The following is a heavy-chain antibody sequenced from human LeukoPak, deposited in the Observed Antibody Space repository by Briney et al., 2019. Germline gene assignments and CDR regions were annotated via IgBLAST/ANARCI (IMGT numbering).Heavy chain of an antibody. V-gene: IGHV1-18*01. J-gene: IGHJ5*02. CDR2: ISAYNGNT. Sequence: PGASVKVFCKASGYTFTSYGISWVRQAPGQGLEWMGWISAYNGNTNYAQKLQGRVTMTTDTSTSTAYMELRSLRSDDTAVYYCAIPYSSSWYSWFDPWGQGTLVTVSS. CDR1: GYTFTSYG. D-gene: IGHD6-13*01. CDR3: AIPYSSSWYSWFDP.